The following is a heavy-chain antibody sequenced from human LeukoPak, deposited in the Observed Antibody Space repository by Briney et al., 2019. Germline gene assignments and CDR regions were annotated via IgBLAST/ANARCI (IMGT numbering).Heavy chain of an antibody. D-gene: IGHD3-9*01. CDR3: ARGRQDRSPFGRYFDWSEWFDP. CDR1: GGSISSGGYY. J-gene: IGHJ5*02. Sequence: PSETLSLTCTVSGGSISSGGYYWSWIRQHPGKGLEWIGYIYYSGSTYYNPSLKSRVTISVDTSKNQFSLKLSSVTAADTAVYYCARGRQDRSPFGRYFDWSEWFDPWGQGTLVTVSS. V-gene: IGHV4-31*03. CDR2: IYYSGST.